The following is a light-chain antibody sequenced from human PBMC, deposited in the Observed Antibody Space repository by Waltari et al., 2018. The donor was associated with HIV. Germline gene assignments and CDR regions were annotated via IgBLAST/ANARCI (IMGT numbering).Light chain of an antibody. CDR2: RSN. V-gene: IGLV1-47*01. CDR3: ATWDDSLSGPV. J-gene: IGLJ3*02. CDR1: SPNIGSNY. Sequence: QSVLTQPPSASGTPGPRVAISCSGSSPNIGSNYVYWYQQLPGTAPKALLYRSNQRPSGVPDRFSGSKSGTSASLAISALRSEDEADYYCATWDDSLSGPVFGGGTKLTVL.